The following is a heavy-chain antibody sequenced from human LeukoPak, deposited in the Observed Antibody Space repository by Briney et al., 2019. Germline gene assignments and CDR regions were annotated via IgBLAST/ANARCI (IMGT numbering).Heavy chain of an antibody. J-gene: IGHJ4*02. D-gene: IGHD3-22*01. CDR2: ITSRGEST. CDR1: GFTFSIYA. Sequence: GGSLRLSCAASGFTFSIYAMSWVRQAPGKGLQWVSSITSRGESTWYVDSVKGRFTITSDNSKNTLYLQMHSLRAEDTAVYYCARDRPNYYGSDGHYYRRDGDYWGRGTLVSVSS. V-gene: IGHV3-23*01. CDR3: ARDRPNYYGSDGHYYRRDGDY.